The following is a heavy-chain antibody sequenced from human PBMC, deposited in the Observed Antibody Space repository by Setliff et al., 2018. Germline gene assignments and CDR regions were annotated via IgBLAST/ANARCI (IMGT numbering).Heavy chain of an antibody. V-gene: IGHV3-23*01. CDR3: VKGSDPYYFYYMDV. CDR2: ISGAGGNM. Sequence: LRLSCAASGFAFSNFAMTWVRQTPGKRLEWVSTISGAGGNMYYADSVQGRFVISRDNSINMLYLQMNRLSAEDTAVFYCVKGSDPYYFYYMDVCGKGTTVTV. CDR1: GFAFSNFA. D-gene: IGHD2-21*02. J-gene: IGHJ6*03.